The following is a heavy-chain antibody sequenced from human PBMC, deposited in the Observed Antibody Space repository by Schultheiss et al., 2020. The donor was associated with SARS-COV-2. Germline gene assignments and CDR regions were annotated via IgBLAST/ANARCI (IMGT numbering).Heavy chain of an antibody. CDR2: INPNSGGT. V-gene: IGHV1-2*02. J-gene: IGHJ6*02. CDR1: GYTFTGYY. Sequence: ASVKVSCTASGYTFTGYYMHWVRQAPGQGLEWMGWINPNSGGTNYAQKFQGRVTMTRDTSISTAYMELSRLRSDDTAVYYCAREMYSSGWRPTSYYYGMDVWGQGTTVTVSS. CDR3: AREMYSSGWRPTSYYYGMDV. D-gene: IGHD6-19*01.